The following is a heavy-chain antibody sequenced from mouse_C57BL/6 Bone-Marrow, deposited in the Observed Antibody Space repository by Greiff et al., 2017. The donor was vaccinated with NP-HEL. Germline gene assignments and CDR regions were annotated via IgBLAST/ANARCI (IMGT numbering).Heavy chain of an antibody. CDR3: ARQGGNYPYYYAMDY. Sequence: EVQRVESGGGLVQPGGSLKLSCAASGFTFSDYGMAWVRQAPRKGPEWVAFISNLAYSIYYADTVTGRFTFSRENAKNTLYLEMSSLRSEDTAMYYCARQGGNYPYYYAMDYWGQGTSVTVSS. CDR1: GFTFSDYG. CDR2: ISNLAYSI. J-gene: IGHJ4*01. V-gene: IGHV5-15*01. D-gene: IGHD2-1*01.